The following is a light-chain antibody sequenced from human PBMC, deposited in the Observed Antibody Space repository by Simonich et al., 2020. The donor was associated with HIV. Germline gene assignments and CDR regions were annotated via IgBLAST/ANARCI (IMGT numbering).Light chain of an antibody. CDR3: QSYDSSLSAL. Sequence: QSVLTQPPSVSGAPGQRVTISCTGSSSTIGAGYDVHWSQQLPGTAPKLLIYGNNNRPSGVPDRFSGSKAGTSASLAITGLQAEDEADYYCQSYDSSLSALFGGGTKLTVL. J-gene: IGLJ2*01. V-gene: IGLV1-40*01. CDR1: SSTIGAGYD. CDR2: GNN.